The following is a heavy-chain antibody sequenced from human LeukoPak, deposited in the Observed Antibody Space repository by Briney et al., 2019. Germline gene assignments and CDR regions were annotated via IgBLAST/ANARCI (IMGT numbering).Heavy chain of an antibody. Sequence: RGESLKISCKGSGYSFTNNWIGWVRQMPGKGLEWMGITYPGDSNTRYSPSFQGQVTISADKSISSAYLQWSSLKASDTAMYYRVRSPACSSGTCYPNWFDPWGQGTLVTVSS. CDR3: VRSPACSSGTCYPNWFDP. CDR2: TYPGDSNT. CDR1: GYSFTNNW. J-gene: IGHJ5*02. D-gene: IGHD2-15*01. V-gene: IGHV5-51*01.